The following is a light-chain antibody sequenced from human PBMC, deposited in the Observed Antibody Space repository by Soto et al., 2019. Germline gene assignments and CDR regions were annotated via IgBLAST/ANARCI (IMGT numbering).Light chain of an antibody. CDR1: QSVSSY. CDR2: DAS. CDR3: QQYYNWPRT. J-gene: IGKJ5*01. Sequence: EIMLTQSPATLSLSPGERATLSCRASQSVSSYLAWYQQKPGQAPRLLIYDASNRATGIPARFSGSGSGTDFTLTISSLQAEDSAVYYCQQYYNWPRTFGQGTRLEIK. V-gene: IGKV3-11*01.